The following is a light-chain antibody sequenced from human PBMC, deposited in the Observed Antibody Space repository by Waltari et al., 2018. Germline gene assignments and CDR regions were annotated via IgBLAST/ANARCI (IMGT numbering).Light chain of an antibody. V-gene: IGKV4-1*01. CDR2: WAS. CDR3: QQYYSTPWT. J-gene: IGKJ1*01. Sequence: SVLYISNSKNSLAWYQQKPGQPPKLLIDWASTRDSGVPDRFSGSGSGTDFTLTISSLQAEDVAVYYCQQYYSTPWTFGQGTKVEIK. CDR1: SVLYISNSKNS.